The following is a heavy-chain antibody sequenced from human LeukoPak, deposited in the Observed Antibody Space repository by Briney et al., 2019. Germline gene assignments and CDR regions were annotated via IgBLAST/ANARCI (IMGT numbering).Heavy chain of an antibody. Sequence: GGSLRLSCAASGFTISSYWMSWVRQAPGKGLEWVSAISNDGGGTNYADFVKGRFTISRDNSKNTLFLQMNSLRAEDTALYYCAKGSSGYFFDLWGQGTLVTVSS. V-gene: IGHV3-23*01. CDR1: GFTISSYW. CDR3: AKGSSGYFFDL. CDR2: ISNDGGGT. D-gene: IGHD3-22*01. J-gene: IGHJ4*02.